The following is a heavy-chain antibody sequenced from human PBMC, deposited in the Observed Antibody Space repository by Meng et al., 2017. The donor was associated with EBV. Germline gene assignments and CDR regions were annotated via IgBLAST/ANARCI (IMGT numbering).Heavy chain of an antibody. CDR1: GFSLGTRGVG. Sequence: QTTLKEYVPTLGNTTQTLTLTCTFSGFSLGTRGVGVGWIRQPPGKALEWLALIYWDDDKRYSPSLKSRLTITKDTSKNQVVLTMTNMDPVDAATYYCAHIIAARPFDYWGQGTLVTVSS. J-gene: IGHJ4*02. D-gene: IGHD6-6*01. V-gene: IGHV2-5*02. CDR2: IYWDDDK. CDR3: AHIIAARPFDY.